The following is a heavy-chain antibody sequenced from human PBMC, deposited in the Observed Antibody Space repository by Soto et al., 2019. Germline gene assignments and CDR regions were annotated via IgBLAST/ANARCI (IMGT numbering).Heavy chain of an antibody. J-gene: IGHJ5*02. CDR2: ISAYNGDT. Sequence: ASVKVSCKASGYTFTSHGINWVRQAPGQGLELMGWISAYNGDTKYEQKFQGRVTMTTDASSRTAYMELKSLSSDDTAVYFCARDSSNASGTRIWFDLWGQGPQVSVSS. V-gene: IGHV1-18*04. D-gene: IGHD6-19*01. CDR3: ARDSSNASGTRIWFDL. CDR1: GYTFTSHG.